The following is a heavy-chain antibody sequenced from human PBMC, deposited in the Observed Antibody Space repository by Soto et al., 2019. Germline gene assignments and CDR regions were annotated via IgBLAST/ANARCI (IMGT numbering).Heavy chain of an antibody. CDR1: GFTFRSSP. CDR2: INGGDDSK. V-gene: IGHV3-23*01. Sequence: EVQLLESGGGLVQPGGSLRLSCAVSGFTFRSSPMSWVRRAPGKGLEWVSGINGGDDSKHYAESVRGRFTITRDNSKNTLLLQMNSLRVADTAIYYFANDSHWGIISPTHDQWGQGTLVTVSS. J-gene: IGHJ4*02. D-gene: IGHD3-16*01. CDR3: ANDSHWGIISPTHDQ.